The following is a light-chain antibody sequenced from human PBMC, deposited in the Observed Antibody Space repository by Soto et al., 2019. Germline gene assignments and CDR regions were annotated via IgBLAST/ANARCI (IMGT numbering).Light chain of an antibody. Sequence: QSALPQPASVSGSPGQSIPVSCTGTRSDVGSYNLVSWYQQHPGKAPKLMIYEGSKRPSGVSNRCSGSKSGNTASLTISGLQAEDEADYYCCSYAGSRVFGGGTKLTVL. J-gene: IGLJ2*01. CDR3: CSYAGSRV. V-gene: IGLV2-23*01. CDR1: RSDVGSYNL. CDR2: EGS.